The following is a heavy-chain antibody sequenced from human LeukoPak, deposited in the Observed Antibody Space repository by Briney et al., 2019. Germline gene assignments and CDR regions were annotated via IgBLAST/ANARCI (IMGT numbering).Heavy chain of an antibody. CDR1: GFPFRNYV. D-gene: IGHD1-1*01. CDR2: ISGSGCTP. V-gene: IGHV3-23*01. CDR3: AQIHDHGDYVAF. J-gene: IGHJ4*02. Sequence: HTGGSLRLSCAASGFPFRNYVMTWVRQAPGKGLEWVAGISGSGCTPHYSDSVKGLCTISRDNSKNTLSLQINSLRAEDTAVYYCAQIHDHGDYVAFWGERALVSVSS.